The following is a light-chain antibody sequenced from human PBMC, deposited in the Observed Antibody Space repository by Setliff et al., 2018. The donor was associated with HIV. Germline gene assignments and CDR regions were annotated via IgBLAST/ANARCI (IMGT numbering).Light chain of an antibody. CDR2: DVT. Sequence: QSVLTQPASVSGSPGQSITISCTGPSSDVGGYNYVSWYQQHPGKAPKLIVYDVTKRPSGVPDRFSGSKSGDTASLTISGLQSEDEADYYCCSYAASNTYIFGTGTKVTVL. J-gene: IGLJ1*01. V-gene: IGLV2-11*01. CDR1: SSDVGGYNY. CDR3: CSYAASNTYI.